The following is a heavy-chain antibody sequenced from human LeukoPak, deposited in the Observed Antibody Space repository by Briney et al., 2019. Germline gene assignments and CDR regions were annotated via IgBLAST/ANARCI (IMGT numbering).Heavy chain of an antibody. D-gene: IGHD3-10*01. V-gene: IGHV3-15*01. CDR2: IKSKTDGGTV. J-gene: IGHJ4*02. Sequence: GGSLRLSCAASGFTFSNVWMSWVRQAPGKGLEWVGRIKSKTDGGTVDYAAPVKGRFTISRDDLKNTLYLEMNSLKTEDTAVYYCTKDHGSGSYYFDYWGQGTLVTVFS. CDR3: TKDHGSGSYYFDY. CDR1: GFTFSNVW.